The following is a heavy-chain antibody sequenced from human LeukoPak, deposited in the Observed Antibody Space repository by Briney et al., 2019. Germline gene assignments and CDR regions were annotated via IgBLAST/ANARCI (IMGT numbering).Heavy chain of an antibody. D-gene: IGHD2-2*01. CDR2: INWSGGST. CDR3: ARAPITSPFYFDY. J-gene: IGHJ4*02. CDR1: GFAFDEHG. Sequence: GGSLRLSCTASGFAFDEHGMSWVRQVPGKGLEWVSGINWSGGSTGYADPLRGRFTISGDNAKNSLYLQMDSLRAEGTALYYCARAPITSPFYFDYWGQGTLVTVSS. V-gene: IGHV3-20*04.